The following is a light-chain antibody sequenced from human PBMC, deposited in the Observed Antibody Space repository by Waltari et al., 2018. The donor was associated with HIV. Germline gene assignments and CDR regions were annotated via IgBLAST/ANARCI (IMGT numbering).Light chain of an antibody. Sequence: EVVITQSPAPLSVSPGERATLPCRASQSVSSYLAWYQQKPGQAPRLLIYGASTRATGIPSRFVGSGSGTDFTLTISSLQSEDFAVYFCQQYNKWSRGTFGGGTKVEVK. CDR3: QQYNKWSRGT. CDR2: GAS. J-gene: IGKJ4*01. V-gene: IGKV3D-15*01. CDR1: QSVSSY.